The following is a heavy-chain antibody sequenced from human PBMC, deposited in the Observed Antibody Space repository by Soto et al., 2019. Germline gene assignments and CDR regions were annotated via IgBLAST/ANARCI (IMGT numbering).Heavy chain of an antibody. CDR2: ISYDGSNK. CDR1: GFTFSSYA. CDR3: ARDPTWEQQLVRGPLLDY. J-gene: IGHJ4*02. Sequence: QVQLVESGGGVVQPGRSLRLSCAASGFTFSSYAMHWVRQAPGKGLEWVAVISYDGSNKYYADSVKGRFTISRDNSKNTXXLQMNSLRAEDTAVYYCARDPTWEQQLVRGPLLDYWGQGTLVTVSS. D-gene: IGHD6-13*01. V-gene: IGHV3-30-3*01.